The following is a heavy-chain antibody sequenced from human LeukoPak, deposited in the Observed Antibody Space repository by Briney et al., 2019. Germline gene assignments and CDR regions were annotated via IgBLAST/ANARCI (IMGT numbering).Heavy chain of an antibody. V-gene: IGHV3-74*01. CDR3: ASEGSSWYYFDY. J-gene: IGHJ4*02. D-gene: IGHD6-13*01. CDR2: INSDGSST. CDR1: GSTFSSYW. Sequence: GGSLRLSCAASGSTFSSYWMHWVRQAPGKGLVWVSRINSDGSSTSYADSVKGRFTISRDNAKNTLCLQMNSLRAEDTAVYYCASEGSSWYYFDYWGQGTLVTVSS.